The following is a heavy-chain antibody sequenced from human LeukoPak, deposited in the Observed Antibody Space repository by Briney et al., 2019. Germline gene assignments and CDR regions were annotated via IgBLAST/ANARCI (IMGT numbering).Heavy chain of an antibody. CDR1: GFTFSSYS. V-gene: IGHV3-48*02. CDR3: ERDNPYSGYDPYFDY. CDR2: ISSSSSTI. D-gene: IGHD5-12*01. Sequence: GGSLRLSCAASGFTFSSYSMNWVRQAPGKGLEWVSYISSSSSTIYYADSVKGRFAISRDNAKNSLYLQMSSLRDEDTAVYYCERDNPYSGYDPYFDYWGQGTLVTVSS. J-gene: IGHJ4*02.